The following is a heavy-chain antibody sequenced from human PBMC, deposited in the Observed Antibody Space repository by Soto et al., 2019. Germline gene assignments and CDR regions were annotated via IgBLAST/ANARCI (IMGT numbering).Heavy chain of an antibody. CDR2: IIPILGIA. CDR3: ARGVGKTSHYYYYYYMDV. Sequence: SVKVSCKASGGTFSSYTISWVRQAPGQGLEWMGRIIPILGIANYAQKFQGRVTITADKSTSTVYMELSSLRSEDTAVYYCARGVGKTSHYYYYYYMDVWGKGTTVTVSS. J-gene: IGHJ6*03. D-gene: IGHD3-3*01. CDR1: GGTFSSYT. V-gene: IGHV1-69*02.